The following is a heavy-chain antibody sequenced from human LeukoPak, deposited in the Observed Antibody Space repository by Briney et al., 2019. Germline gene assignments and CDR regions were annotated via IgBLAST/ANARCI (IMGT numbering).Heavy chain of an antibody. CDR2: IYYSGST. CDR3: ARVRDYYDSSGYYYFDY. J-gene: IGHJ4*02. D-gene: IGHD3-22*01. CDR1: GGSISAYGYY. Sequence: PSETLSLTCTVSGGSISAYGYYWTWIRQHPGKGLEWIGYIYYSGSTYYNPSLKSRVTISVDTSKNQFSLKLSSVTAADTAVYYCARVRDYYDSSGYYYFDYWGQGTLVTVSS. V-gene: IGHV4-31*03.